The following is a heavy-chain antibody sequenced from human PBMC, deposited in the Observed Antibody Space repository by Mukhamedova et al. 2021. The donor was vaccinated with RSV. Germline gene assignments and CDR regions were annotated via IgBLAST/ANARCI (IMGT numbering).Heavy chain of an antibody. D-gene: IGHD6-19*01. CDR3: ARDLPSGWLVDY. J-gene: IGHJ4*02. CDR2: IYHSGST. Sequence: IGSIYHSGSTYYNPSLKSRVTISVDTSKNQFSLKLSSVTAADTAVYYCARDLPSGWLVDYWGQGTLVTVSS. V-gene: IGHV4-38-2*02.